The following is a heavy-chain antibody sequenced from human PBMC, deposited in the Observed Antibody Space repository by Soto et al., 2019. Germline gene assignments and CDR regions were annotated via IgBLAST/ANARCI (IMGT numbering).Heavy chain of an antibody. CDR3: ARDNAWDDSSGYYYGMGNWFDP. CDR2: IYYSGST. V-gene: IGHV4-59*01. CDR1: GGSISSYY. J-gene: IGHJ5*02. D-gene: IGHD3-22*01. Sequence: KTSETLSLTCTVSGGSISSYYWSWIRQPPGKGLEWIGYIYYSGSTNYNPSLKSRVTISVDTSKNQFSLKLSSVTAADTAVYYCARDNAWDDSSGYYYGMGNWFDPWGQGTLVTVSS.